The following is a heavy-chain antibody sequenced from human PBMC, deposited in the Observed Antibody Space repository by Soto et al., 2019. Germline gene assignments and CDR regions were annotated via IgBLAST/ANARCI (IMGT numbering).Heavy chain of an antibody. CDR3: AKGGGGDPR. J-gene: IGHJ4*02. CDR1: EFTFSTYA. V-gene: IGHV3-23*01. Sequence: EVQLLESGGGLVQPGGSLRLSCAASEFTFSTYAMSWVRQAPGKGLEWVSAISGSGAGTYYADSVKGRFTISRDNSKNTLYLQMNSLRAEDTAVYYCAKGGGGDPRWGQGTLVTVSS. D-gene: IGHD2-21*02. CDR2: ISGSGAGT.